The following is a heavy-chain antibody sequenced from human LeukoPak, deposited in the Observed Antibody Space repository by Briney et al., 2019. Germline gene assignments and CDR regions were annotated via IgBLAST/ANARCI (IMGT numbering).Heavy chain of an antibody. V-gene: IGHV3-30-3*01. CDR3: ARDENYGFDY. CDR2: ISYDGSNK. D-gene: IGHD4-17*01. Sequence: GRSLRLSCAASGFTFSSYAMHWVRQAPGKGLEWVAVISYDGSNKYYADSVKGRFTISRDNSKNTLYLQMNSLRAEDTAVYYCARDENYGFDYWGQGTLVTVSS. CDR1: GFTFSSYA. J-gene: IGHJ4*02.